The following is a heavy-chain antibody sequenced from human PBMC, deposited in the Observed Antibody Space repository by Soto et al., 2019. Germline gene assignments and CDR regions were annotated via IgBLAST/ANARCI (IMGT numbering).Heavy chain of an antibody. Sequence: PGGSLRLSCAASGFSFSRYGMHWVRQAPGKGLEWVALIWNDGIRKVYVDSVKGRFTISRDNSKNTVDLQMNSLRAEDTAVYYCARDDDNDANAFDYWGPGTLVTVSS. CDR1: GFSFSRYG. CDR3: ARDDDNDANAFDY. V-gene: IGHV3-33*01. J-gene: IGHJ4*02. CDR2: IWNDGIRK. D-gene: IGHD7-27*01.